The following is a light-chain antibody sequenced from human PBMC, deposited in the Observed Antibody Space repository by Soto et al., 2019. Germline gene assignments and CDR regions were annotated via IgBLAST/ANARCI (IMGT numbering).Light chain of an antibody. V-gene: IGKV3-15*01. J-gene: IGKJ4*01. Sequence: EIVMTQSPATLSVSVGERATLSCRASQSVSSKLAWYQQKLGQAPRLLIYGASTRATGIPARFSGSGSGTEVTLTISSLQSEDFAVYYCQQYDDWPPQLTFGGGTKVEIK. CDR2: GAS. CDR1: QSVSSK. CDR3: QQYDDWPPQLT.